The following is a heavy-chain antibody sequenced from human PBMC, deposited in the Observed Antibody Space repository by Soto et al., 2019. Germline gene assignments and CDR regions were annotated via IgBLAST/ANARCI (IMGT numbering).Heavy chain of an antibody. CDR1: VFTFSDYY. CDR2: ISSRSSHT. V-gene: IGHV3-11*06. D-gene: IGHD5-18*01. Sequence: VGSLRLSCASSVFTFSDYYMSCIRQSPGKGLEWVSHISSRSSHTNYADSVKGRFTISRDNAKNTLYLQMNRLRADDTAVYYCARDHYLGGYSYGKFECWGQGTLVLVSS. J-gene: IGHJ4*02. CDR3: ARDHYLGGYSYGKFEC.